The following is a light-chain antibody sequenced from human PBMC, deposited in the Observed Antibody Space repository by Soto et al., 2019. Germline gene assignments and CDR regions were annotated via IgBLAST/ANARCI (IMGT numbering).Light chain of an antibody. CDR2: GAY. Sequence: ELVMTQSPATLSLSPGDSATLSCRDSQSVSSNLAWYQQKPGQAPRLLIYGAYTRATGIPARFSGSGSGTEFTPTISSLQSEDFAVYYCQQHNNWPPITFGQGTRLEIK. CDR1: QSVSSN. V-gene: IGKV3-15*01. CDR3: QQHNNWPPIT. J-gene: IGKJ5*01.